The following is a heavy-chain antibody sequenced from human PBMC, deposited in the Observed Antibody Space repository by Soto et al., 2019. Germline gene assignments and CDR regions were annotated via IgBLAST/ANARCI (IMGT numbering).Heavy chain of an antibody. D-gene: IGHD3-22*01. CDR3: ARDVTYYYDSSGYGDWFDP. J-gene: IGHJ5*02. V-gene: IGHV1-18*01. Sequence: GASVKVSCKASGYTFTSYGISWVRQAPGQGLEWMGWISAYNGNTNYAQKLQGRVTMTTDTSTSTAYMELRSLRSDDTAVYYCARDVTYYYDSSGYGDWFDPWGQGTLVTVSS. CDR1: GYTFTSYG. CDR2: ISAYNGNT.